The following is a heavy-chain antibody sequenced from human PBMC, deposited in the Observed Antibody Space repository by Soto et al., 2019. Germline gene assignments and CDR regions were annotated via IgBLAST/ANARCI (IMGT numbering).Heavy chain of an antibody. CDR1: GYSVTSSDYY. Sequence: ASETLSLTCSVSGYSVTSSDYYWAWIRQPPGKGLEWIGSMFYSGLTYYNPSLKSRVTLSVDTSKNQFSVRLNSVTAADTAVYYCAPLSVSLSGPYGIHVWGQGXTVTVYS. CDR3: APLSVSLSGPYGIHV. J-gene: IGHJ6*02. V-gene: IGHV4-39*01. D-gene: IGHD2-15*01. CDR2: MFYSGLT.